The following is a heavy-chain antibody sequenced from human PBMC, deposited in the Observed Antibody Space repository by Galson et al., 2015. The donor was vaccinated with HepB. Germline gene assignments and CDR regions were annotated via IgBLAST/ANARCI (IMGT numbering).Heavy chain of an antibody. CDR3: ASSPYGDYIDY. V-gene: IGHV3-21*01. D-gene: IGHD4-17*01. CDR1: GFTFSSYS. CDR2: ISSSSSYI. Sequence: SLRLSCAASGFTFSSYSMNWVRQAPGKGLEWVSSISSSSSYIYYADSVKGRFTISRDNAKNSLYLQMNSLRAEDTAVYYCASSPYGDYIDYWGQGTLVTVSS. J-gene: IGHJ4*02.